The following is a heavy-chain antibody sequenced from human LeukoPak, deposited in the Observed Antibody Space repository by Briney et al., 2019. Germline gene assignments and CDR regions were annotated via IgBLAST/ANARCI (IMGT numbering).Heavy chain of an antibody. CDR2: IYYSGST. D-gene: IGHD3-16*02. CDR3: ARSSIYYAGYYYYMDV. CDR1: GGSISSSSYY. V-gene: IGHV4-39*01. Sequence: SETLSLTCTVSGGSISSSSYYWGRIRQPPGKGLEWIGSIYYSGSTYYNPSLKSRVTISVDTSKNQFSLKLSSVTAADTALYYCARSSIYYAGYYYYMDVWGKGTTVTVSS. J-gene: IGHJ6*03.